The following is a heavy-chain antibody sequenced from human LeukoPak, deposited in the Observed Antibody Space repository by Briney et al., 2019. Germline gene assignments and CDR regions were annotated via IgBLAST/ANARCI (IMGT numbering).Heavy chain of an antibody. CDR3: AKDRVGATSNPLDY. CDR2: ISGSGGST. CDR1: GFTVSTNH. Sequence: GGSLRLSCAASGFTVSTNHMTWVRQAPGKGLEWVSAISGSGGSTYYADSVKGRSTISRDNSKNTLYLQMNSLRAEDTAVYYCAKDRVGATSNPLDYWGQGTLVTVSS. V-gene: IGHV3-23*01. J-gene: IGHJ4*02. D-gene: IGHD1-26*01.